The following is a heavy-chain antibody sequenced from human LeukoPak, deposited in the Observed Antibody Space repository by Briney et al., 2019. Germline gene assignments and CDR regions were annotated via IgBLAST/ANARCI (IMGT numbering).Heavy chain of an antibody. CDR3: ARLWPPMPYDPAHAFDI. CDR2: IYPGDSDT. J-gene: IGHJ3*02. Sequence: GESLKISCKGSGYSFTSYWIGWVRQMPGKGLEWMGIIYPGDSDTRYSPSFQGQVTISADKSISTAYLQWSSLKASDTAMYYCARLWPPMPYDPAHAFDIWGQGTMVTVSS. CDR1: GYSFTSYW. D-gene: IGHD2-2*01. V-gene: IGHV5-51*01.